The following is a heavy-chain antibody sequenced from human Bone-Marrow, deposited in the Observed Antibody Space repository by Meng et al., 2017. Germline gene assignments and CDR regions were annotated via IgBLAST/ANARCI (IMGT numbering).Heavy chain of an antibody. Sequence: KVSCKGSGYSFTSYWIGWVRQMPGKGLEWMGIIYPGDSDTRYRPSFQGQVTISADKSISTAYLQWSSLKASDTAMYYCARPGYAATVADPDTFDIWGQGTMVTVSS. CDR2: IYPGDSDT. CDR1: GYSFTSYW. V-gene: IGHV5-51*01. CDR3: ARPGYAATVADPDTFDI. D-gene: IGHD4-11*01. J-gene: IGHJ3*02.